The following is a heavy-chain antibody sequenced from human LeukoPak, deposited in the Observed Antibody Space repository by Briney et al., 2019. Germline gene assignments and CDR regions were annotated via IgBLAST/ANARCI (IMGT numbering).Heavy chain of an antibody. Sequence: GASVTVSFTASGGTFSIYAISWVRQAPGQGLEWMGGIIPILGIANYAQKFQGRVTITADKSTSTAYMELSSLRSEDTAVYYCASRVIAAAAGFFFDYWGQGTLVTVSS. CDR1: GGTFSIYA. J-gene: IGHJ4*02. D-gene: IGHD6-13*01. CDR3: ASRVIAAAAGFFFDY. CDR2: IIPILGIA. V-gene: IGHV1-69*10.